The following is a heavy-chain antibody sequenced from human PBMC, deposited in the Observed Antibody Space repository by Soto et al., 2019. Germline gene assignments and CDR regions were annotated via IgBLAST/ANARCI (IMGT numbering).Heavy chain of an antibody. CDR3: ARGVTGVVPAAMGYVDV. J-gene: IGHJ6*04. CDR2: IGTAGDT. CDR1: GFTFSSYD. Sequence: EVQLVESGGGLVQPGGSLRLSCAASGFTFSSYDMHWVRQATGKGLEWVSAIGTAGDTYYPGSVKGRFTISRENAKNSLYLQMNSRRAGDTAVYYCARGVTGVVPAAMGYVDVWGKGTTVTVSS. D-gene: IGHD2-2*01. V-gene: IGHV3-13*01.